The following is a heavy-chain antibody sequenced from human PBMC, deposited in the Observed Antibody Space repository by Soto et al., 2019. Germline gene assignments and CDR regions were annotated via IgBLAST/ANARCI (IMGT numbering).Heavy chain of an antibody. J-gene: IGHJ6*02. Sequence: PGESLKISCKGSGYSFTSYRIGWVRQMPGKGLEWMGTIDPTDSHTNYTPSFQGHVTFSAGKSISTAYLQWSSLKATDTAMYYCARHLADTLGTKYGMDVWGQGNTVTVSS. CDR1: GYSFTSYR. CDR3: ARHLADTLGTKYGMDV. V-gene: IGHV5-10-1*01. CDR2: IDPTDSHT. D-gene: IGHD1-1*01.